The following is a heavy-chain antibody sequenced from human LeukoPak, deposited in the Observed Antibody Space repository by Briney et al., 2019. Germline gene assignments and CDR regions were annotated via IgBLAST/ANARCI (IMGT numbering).Heavy chain of an antibody. J-gene: IGHJ4*02. CDR1: GYSFSIYW. CDR2: IYPGDSDT. CDR3: ARRGFGSGNDYYDY. Sequence: GESLEISCKGSGYSFSIYWIGWVRQVPGKGLEWMGIIYPGDSDTRYSPSFQGQVTISADKSISTAYLQWSSLAASDTAMYYCARRGFGSGNDYYDYWGQGTLVTVSS. D-gene: IGHD3-10*01. V-gene: IGHV5-51*01.